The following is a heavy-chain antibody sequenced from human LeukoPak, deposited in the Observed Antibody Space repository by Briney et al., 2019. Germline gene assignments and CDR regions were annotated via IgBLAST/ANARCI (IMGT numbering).Heavy chain of an antibody. CDR1: GGSFSGYY. D-gene: IGHD6-13*01. CDR2: INHSGST. CDR3: ARDTIAPNDAFDV. V-gene: IGHV4-34*01. Sequence: KTSETLSLTCAVYGGSFSGYYWSWIRQPPGKGLEWIGEINHSGSTNYNPSLKSRVTISVDTSKNQFSLKLSSVTAADTAVYYCARDTIAPNDAFDVWGQGTMVTVSS. J-gene: IGHJ3*01.